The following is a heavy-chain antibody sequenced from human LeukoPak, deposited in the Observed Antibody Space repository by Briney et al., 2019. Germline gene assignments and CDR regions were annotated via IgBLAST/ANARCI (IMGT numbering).Heavy chain of an antibody. CDR3: ARDDGRDSSGYPSDD. D-gene: IGHD3-22*01. CDR2: INPSGGST. J-gene: IGHJ4*02. Sequence: ASVKVSCKASGYTFTSYYIHWVRQAPGQGLEWMGVINPSGGSTSYAQNFQGRVTMTRDTSTSTVYMELSSLRFEDTAVYYCARDDGRDSSGYPSDDWGQGTLVTVSS. CDR1: GYTFTSYY. V-gene: IGHV1-46*01.